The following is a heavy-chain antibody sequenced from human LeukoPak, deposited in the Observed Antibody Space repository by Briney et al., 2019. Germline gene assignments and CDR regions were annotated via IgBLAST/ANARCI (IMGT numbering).Heavy chain of an antibody. Sequence: SSVKVSCKASGGTFSSYTISWVRQAPGQGLEWMGRIIPILGIANYAQKFQGRVTITADKSTSTAYMELSSLRSEDTAVYYCASGDDFWSGYYIGYYYYYMDVWGKGTTVTVSS. CDR3: ASGDDFWSGYYIGYYYYYMDV. D-gene: IGHD3-3*01. J-gene: IGHJ6*03. CDR2: IIPILGIA. CDR1: GGTFSSYT. V-gene: IGHV1-69*02.